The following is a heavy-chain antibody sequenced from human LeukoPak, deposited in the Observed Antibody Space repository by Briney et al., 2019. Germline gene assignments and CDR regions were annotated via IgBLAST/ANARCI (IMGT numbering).Heavy chain of an antibody. D-gene: IGHD5-12*01. CDR3: ARAPSMVATEFDY. V-gene: IGHV1-69*13. J-gene: IGHJ4*02. CDR1: GGTFSSYA. Sequence: ASVKVSCKASGGTFSSYAISWVRQAPGQGLEWMGGIIPIFGTAYYAQKFQGRVTITADESTSTAYMELSSLRSEDTAVYYCARAPSMVATEFDYWGQGTLVTVSS. CDR2: IIPIFGTA.